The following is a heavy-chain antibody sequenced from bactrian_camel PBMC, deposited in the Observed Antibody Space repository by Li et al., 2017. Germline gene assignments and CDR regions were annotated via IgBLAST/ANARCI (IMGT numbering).Heavy chain of an antibody. J-gene: IGHJ6*01. CDR1: GYPNRPNY. V-gene: IGHV3S53*01. D-gene: IGHD2*01. CDR3: AAWGGSVCRLDDATKWGY. Sequence: HVQLVESGGDSVQAGGSPRLSCQISGYPNRPNYMAWFRQSTGGEREAVADLDHCGFSHFAKSVKGRFTISRDNSKNTLYLQMNALSPEDTAIYRCAAWGGSVCRLDDATKWGYRGQGTQVTVS. CDR2: LDHCGFS.